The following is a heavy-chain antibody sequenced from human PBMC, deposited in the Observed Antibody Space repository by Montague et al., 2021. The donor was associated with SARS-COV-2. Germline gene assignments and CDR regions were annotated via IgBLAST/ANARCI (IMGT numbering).Heavy chain of an antibody. V-gene: IGHV6-1*01. J-gene: IGHJ3*02. Sequence: CAISGDSVSSKSVAWNWIRQSPSRGLEWVGRTYYRSKWDSDYAESVKRRLVITPDTSKNQVSLQLNSVIPEDTAVYFCASPGITLTGLDAFDIWGQGTMVTVSS. CDR2: TYYRSKWDS. D-gene: IGHD3-9*01. CDR3: ASPGITLTGLDAFDI. CDR1: GDSVSSKSVA.